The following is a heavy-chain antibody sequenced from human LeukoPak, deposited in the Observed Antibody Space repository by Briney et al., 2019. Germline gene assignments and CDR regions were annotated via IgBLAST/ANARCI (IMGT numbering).Heavy chain of an antibody. CDR1: GVSISNSL. D-gene: IGHD3-22*01. Sequence: SETLSLSCDVSGVSISNSLWTWVRQPAGKGLEWIGRIDGSGNTIYTPSLKNRVTMSVDTSKKQFSIIMTSVTAADTAFYYCARWCSSSSCYGAYDFWGQGTPVTVAS. CDR2: IDGSGNT. CDR3: ARWCSSSSCYGAYDF. V-gene: IGHV4-59*10. J-gene: IGHJ4*02.